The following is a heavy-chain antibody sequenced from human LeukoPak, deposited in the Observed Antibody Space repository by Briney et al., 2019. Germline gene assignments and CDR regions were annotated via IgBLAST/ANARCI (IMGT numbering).Heavy chain of an antibody. D-gene: IGHD1-26*01. CDR1: GGSFSGYY. V-gene: IGHV4-34*01. CDR2: IYHSGST. J-gene: IGHJ4*02. CDR3: ARDQGEPHIPGPLDY. Sequence: SETLSLTCAVYGGSFSGYYWSWIRQPPGKGLEWIGYIYHSGSTYYNPSLKSRVTISVDRSKNQFSLKLSSVTAADTAVYYCARDQGEPHIPGPLDYWGQGTLVTVSS.